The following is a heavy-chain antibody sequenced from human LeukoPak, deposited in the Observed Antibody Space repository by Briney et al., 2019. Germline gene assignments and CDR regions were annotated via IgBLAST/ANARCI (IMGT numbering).Heavy chain of an antibody. CDR3: ARDTPRRVHSSGWYHSPWTRGYYYYYYMDV. CDR2: INPNSGNT. CDR1: GYTFTGYY. Sequence: ASVKVSCKASGYTFTGYYMHWVRQAPGQGLEWMGWINPNSGNTGYAQEFQGRVTMTRNTSISTAYMELSRLRSDDTAVYYCARDTPRRVHSSGWYHSPWTRGYYYYYYMDVWGKGTTVTVSS. D-gene: IGHD6-19*01. J-gene: IGHJ6*03. V-gene: IGHV1-2*02.